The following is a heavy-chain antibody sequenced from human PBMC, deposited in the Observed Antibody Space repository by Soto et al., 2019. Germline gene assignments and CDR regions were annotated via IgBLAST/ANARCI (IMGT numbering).Heavy chain of an antibody. D-gene: IGHD6-19*01. CDR3: ARVAQYSSGWTPFDY. J-gene: IGHJ4*02. CDR2: VYYSGNT. Sequence: SETLSLTCTVSGGSISSSSYNWDWIRQPPGKGLEWIGSVYYSGNTYYNPSLTGRVTISADMSKNQFSLRLSSVAAADTAVYYCARVAQYSSGWTPFDYWGQGTLVTVSS. V-gene: IGHV4-39*01. CDR1: GGSISSSSYN.